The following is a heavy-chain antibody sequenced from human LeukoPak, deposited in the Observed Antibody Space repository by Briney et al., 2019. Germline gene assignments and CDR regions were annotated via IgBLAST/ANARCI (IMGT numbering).Heavy chain of an antibody. Sequence: PSETLSLTCTVSGGSISSSSYYWSWIRRPPGKGLEWIGYIYYSGSTNYNPSLKSRVTVSVDTSNNQFSLKLSSVTAADTAVYYCARENTMVRGAFDAFDIWGQGTMVTVSS. CDR1: GGSISSSSYY. J-gene: IGHJ3*02. D-gene: IGHD3-10*01. V-gene: IGHV4-61*01. CDR2: IYYSGST. CDR3: ARENTMVRGAFDAFDI.